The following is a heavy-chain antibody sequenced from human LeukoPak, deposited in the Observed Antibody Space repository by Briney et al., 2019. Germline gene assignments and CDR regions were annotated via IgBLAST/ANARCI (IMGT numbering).Heavy chain of an antibody. V-gene: IGHV4-39*07. J-gene: IGHJ4*02. CDR1: GGSISSSSYY. D-gene: IGHD3-9*01. CDR2: IYYSGST. Sequence: SETLSLTCTVSGGSISSSSYYWGWIRRPPGKGLEWIGSIYYSGSTYYNPSLKSRVTISVDTSKNQFSLKLSSVTAADTAVYYCAREGRGPLTGYTGFDYWGQGTLVTVSS. CDR3: AREGRGPLTGYTGFDY.